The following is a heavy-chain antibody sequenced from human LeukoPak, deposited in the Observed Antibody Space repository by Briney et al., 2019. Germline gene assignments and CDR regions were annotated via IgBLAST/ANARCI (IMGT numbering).Heavy chain of an antibody. CDR2: IYDSGST. V-gene: IGHV4-30-4*01. CDR3: ARDRSGGSCYGALDI. Sequence: SETLSLTCTVSGASIRSGDYYWSWIRQPPGKGLEWIGYIYDSGSTYYNPSLKSRIAISVDTSESRFSLKLSSVTATDTAVYYCARDRSGGSCYGALDIWGQGTMVTVSS. J-gene: IGHJ3*02. CDR1: GASIRSGDYY. D-gene: IGHD2-15*01.